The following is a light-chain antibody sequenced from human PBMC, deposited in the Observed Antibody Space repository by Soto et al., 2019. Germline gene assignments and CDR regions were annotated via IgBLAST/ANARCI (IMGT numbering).Light chain of an antibody. CDR1: QSVHNY. Sequence: LTQNQGTRALSPEDRAALSCKASQSVHNYLAWYQQKPGQAPRLLIYGASSRATGIPDRFSGSGSGTDFTLTISRLEPEDFAVYYCQQYGSSLTFGQGTRLEIK. J-gene: IGKJ5*01. CDR3: QQYGSSLT. V-gene: IGKV3-20*01. CDR2: GAS.